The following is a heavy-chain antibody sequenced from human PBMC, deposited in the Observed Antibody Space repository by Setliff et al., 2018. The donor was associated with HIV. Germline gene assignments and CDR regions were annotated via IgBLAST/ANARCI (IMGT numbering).Heavy chain of an antibody. Sequence: SETLSLTCTVSGGSITTSTFYWGWIRQPPGKGLEWIGSIYYSGSTYYNPSLKSRLTITQHTSKNHFSLSLSSVTAADTAVYYCARHGYSSDLRISYCDSWGQGSLVTVSS. D-gene: IGHD5-18*01. V-gene: IGHV4-39*01. CDR2: IYYSGST. J-gene: IGHJ4*02. CDR3: ARHGYSSDLRISYCDS. CDR1: GGSITTSTFY.